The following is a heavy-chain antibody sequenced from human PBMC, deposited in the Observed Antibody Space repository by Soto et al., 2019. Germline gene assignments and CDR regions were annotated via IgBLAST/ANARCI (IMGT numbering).Heavy chain of an antibody. J-gene: IGHJ6*02. V-gene: IGHV3-23*01. CDR3: AKEIAAAGIDKGGMDV. CDR1: GFTFSSYA. Sequence: GGSLRLSCAASGFTFSSYAMSWVRQAPGKGLEWVSAISGSGGSTYYADSVKGRFTISRDNSKNTLYLQMNSLRAEDTAVYYCAKEIAAAGIDKGGMDVWGQGTTVTVSS. CDR2: ISGSGGST. D-gene: IGHD6-13*01.